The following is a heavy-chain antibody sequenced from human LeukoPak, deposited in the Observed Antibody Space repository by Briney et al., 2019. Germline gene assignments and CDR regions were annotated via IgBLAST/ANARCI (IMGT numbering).Heavy chain of an antibody. Sequence: SETLSLTCTVSGDSLTGYYWGWIRQPPGKGLEWIGNIYYTGNTYYNPSLKSRVTISLDTSKNQFSLKVISMTAADTAVYYCARRTYYYASGSYSPPRYWGQGTLVTVSS. J-gene: IGHJ4*02. CDR2: IYYTGNT. CDR3: ARRTYYYASGSYSPPRY. CDR1: GDSLTGYY. D-gene: IGHD3-10*01. V-gene: IGHV4-39*07.